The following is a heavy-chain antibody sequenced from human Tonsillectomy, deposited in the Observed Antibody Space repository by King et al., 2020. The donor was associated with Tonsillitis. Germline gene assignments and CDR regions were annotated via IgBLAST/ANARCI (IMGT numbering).Heavy chain of an antibody. CDR3: ARDALGRYFDF. V-gene: IGHV3-33*01. CDR2: ISYDGSFE. Sequence: VQLVESGGGVVQPGRSLRLSCVASGFTLSTFGMYWVRQTPGKGLEGVAVISYDGSFESYSDSVKGRFAISRDISKNTLYLQMNSPGADDTAVYYCARDALGRYFDFWGQGTLVTVSS. CDR1: GFTLSTFG. J-gene: IGHJ4*02. D-gene: IGHD7-27*01.